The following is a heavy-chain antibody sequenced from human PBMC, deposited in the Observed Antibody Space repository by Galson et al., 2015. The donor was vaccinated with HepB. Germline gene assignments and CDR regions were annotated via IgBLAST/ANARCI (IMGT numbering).Heavy chain of an antibody. CDR1: RYPFTSFY. V-gene: IGHV1-2*06. CDR2: INPNTGGT. CDR3: ARGGAVVGTSGNWNGP. J-gene: IGHJ3*01. Sequence: SVKVSCKASRYPFTSFYINWVRQAPGQGLEWMGRINPNTGGTNYAQKFQGRVTMTRDTSISTAYMELSRLRFDDTAVYYCARGGAVVGTSGNWNGPWGQG. D-gene: IGHD1-20*01.